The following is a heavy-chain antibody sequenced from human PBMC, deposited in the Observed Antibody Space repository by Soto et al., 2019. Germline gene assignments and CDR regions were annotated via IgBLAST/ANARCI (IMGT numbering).Heavy chain of an antibody. J-gene: IGHJ4*02. CDR1: GGSISSYY. D-gene: IGHD5-18*01. Sequence: PSETLSLTCTVSGGSISSYYWSWIRQPPGKGLEWIGYIYYSGSTNYNPSLKSRVTISVDTSKNQFSLKTRLTITKDTSKNQVVLTMINMDPVDTATYSCAHIGVSRWFDFWGQGTLVTVS. CDR3: VLTMINMDPVDTATYSCAHIGVSRWFDF. V-gene: IGHV4-59*01. CDR2: IYYSGST.